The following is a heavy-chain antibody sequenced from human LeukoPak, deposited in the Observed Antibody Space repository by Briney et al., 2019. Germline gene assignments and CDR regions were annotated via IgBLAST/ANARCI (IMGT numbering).Heavy chain of an antibody. D-gene: IGHD3-9*01. V-gene: IGHV3-23*01. Sequence: GGTLRLSCAASGFVFSSYGMSWVRQAPGKGLEWVSAMSGDGATTYYADSVKGRFTISRDNSKNALYLQMNSLRAEDTAVYYCAAPGGYDILTGYDYWGQGTLVTVSS. CDR3: AAPGGYDILTGYDY. J-gene: IGHJ4*02. CDR1: GFVFSSYG. CDR2: MSGDGATT.